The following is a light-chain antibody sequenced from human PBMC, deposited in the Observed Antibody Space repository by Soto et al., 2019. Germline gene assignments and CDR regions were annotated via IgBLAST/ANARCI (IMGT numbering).Light chain of an antibody. J-gene: IGLJ1*01. CDR2: AVS. Sequence: QSVLTQPASVSGSPGQSITISCTGTASDVGGYNYVSWYQQHPGKAPKLMIHAVSNRPSGISSRFSGSKSGNTASLTISGLQSEDEADYFCCSYTSRTTYVFGPGTKLTVL. V-gene: IGLV2-14*01. CDR1: ASDVGGYNY. CDR3: CSYTSRTTYV.